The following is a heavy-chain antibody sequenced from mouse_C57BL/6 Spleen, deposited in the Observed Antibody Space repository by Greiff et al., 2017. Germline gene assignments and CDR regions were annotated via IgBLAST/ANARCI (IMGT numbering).Heavy chain of an antibody. J-gene: IGHJ2*01. CDR2: IDPSDSET. Sequence: VQLQQPGAELVRPGSSVKLSCKASGYTFTSYWMHWVKQRPIQGLEWIGNIDPSDSETHYNQKFKDKATLTVDKSSSTAYMQLSSLTSEDSAVYYCAMTAQATYDYWGQGTTLSVSS. CDR3: AMTAQATYDY. D-gene: IGHD3-2*02. CDR1: GYTFTSYW. V-gene: IGHV1-52*01.